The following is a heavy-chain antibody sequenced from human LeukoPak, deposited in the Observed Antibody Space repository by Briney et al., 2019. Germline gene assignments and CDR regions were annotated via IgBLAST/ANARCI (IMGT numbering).Heavy chain of an antibody. CDR2: ISVSCGST. V-gene: IGHV3-23*01. Sequence: GGSLRLSCAASGFTFSSYAMSWVRQAPGKGLAWVSAISVSCGSTYYADSVKGRFTMSIDNSKNPLSLQMNSLRAEDTAVYYCAKKGLWCGGFLYSYYFVYWGQGTLVTVSS. D-gene: IGHD3-10*01. J-gene: IGHJ4*02. CDR1: GFTFSSYA. CDR3: AKKGLWCGGFLYSYYFVY.